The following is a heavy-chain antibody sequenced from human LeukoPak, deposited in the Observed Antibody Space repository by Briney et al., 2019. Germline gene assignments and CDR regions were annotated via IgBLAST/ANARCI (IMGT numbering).Heavy chain of an antibody. V-gene: IGHV4-59*08. Sequence: SETLPLTCTVSGGSISSYYWSWIRQPPGKGLEWIGYIYYSGSTNYNPSLKSRVTISVDTSKNQFSLKLSSVTAADTAVYYCARLGSNYGGNDYWGQGTLVTVSS. J-gene: IGHJ4*02. CDR3: ARLGSNYGGNDY. CDR2: IYYSGST. CDR1: GGSISSYY. D-gene: IGHD4-23*01.